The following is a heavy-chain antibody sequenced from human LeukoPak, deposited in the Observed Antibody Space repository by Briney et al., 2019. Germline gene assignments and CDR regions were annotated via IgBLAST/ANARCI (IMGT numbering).Heavy chain of an antibody. V-gene: IGHV3-48*03. CDR2: ISSSGTTI. CDR1: GFTFSSYE. Sequence: GGSLRLSCAASGFTFSSYEMNWVRQAPGKGLEWVSYISSSGTTIYYADSVKGRFTISRDNAKNSLYLQMNSLRDEATAVYYCARGGYCSSSICYSLNAFDIWGQGTMFTVSS. J-gene: IGHJ3*02. CDR3: ARGGYCSSSICYSLNAFDI. D-gene: IGHD2-2*01.